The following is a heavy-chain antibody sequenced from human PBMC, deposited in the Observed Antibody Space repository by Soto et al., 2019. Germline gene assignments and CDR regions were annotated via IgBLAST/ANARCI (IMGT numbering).Heavy chain of an antibody. CDR2: ISGSGSST. Sequence: GGSLRLSCAASGFTFSSYAMSWVRQAPGKGLEWVSAISGSGSSTYYVDSVKGRFTISRDNSKNTLYLQMNSLRAEDTAVYYCAKEKGYYDSSGYLWIDAFDIWGQGTMVTVSS. J-gene: IGHJ3*02. CDR3: AKEKGYYDSSGYLWIDAFDI. V-gene: IGHV3-23*01. D-gene: IGHD3-22*01. CDR1: GFTFSSYA.